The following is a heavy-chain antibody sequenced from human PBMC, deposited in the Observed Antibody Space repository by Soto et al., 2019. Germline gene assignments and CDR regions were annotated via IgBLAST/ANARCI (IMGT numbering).Heavy chain of an antibody. Sequence: ASVKASCRVSGYTLTELSMHWVRQAPGKGLEWMGGFDPEDGETIYAQKFQGRVTMTEDTSTDTAYMELSSLRSEDTAVYYCASFLTRGYYYYYGMDVWGQGTTVTVSS. CDR2: FDPEDGET. V-gene: IGHV1-24*01. CDR3: ASFLTRGYYYYYGMDV. J-gene: IGHJ6*02. D-gene: IGHD3-9*01. CDR1: GYTLTELS.